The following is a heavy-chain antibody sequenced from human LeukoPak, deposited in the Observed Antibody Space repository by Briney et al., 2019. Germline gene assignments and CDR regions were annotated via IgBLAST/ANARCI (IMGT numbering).Heavy chain of an antibody. CDR3: ARDQYYDYVWGSYRPGNPFDY. D-gene: IGHD3-16*02. V-gene: IGHV3-23*01. J-gene: IGHJ4*02. Sequence: GGSLRLSCAASGFTFSSYAMGWVRQAPGEGLEWVSGISGSGGNTYYADSVKGRFTISRDNAKNSLYLQMNSLRAEDTAVYYCARDQYYDYVWGSYRPGNPFDYWGQGTLVTVSS. CDR2: ISGSGGNT. CDR1: GFTFSSYA.